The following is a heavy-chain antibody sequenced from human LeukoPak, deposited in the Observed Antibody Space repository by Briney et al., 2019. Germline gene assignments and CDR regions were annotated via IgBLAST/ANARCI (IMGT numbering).Heavy chain of an antibody. D-gene: IGHD3-3*01. CDR2: IYYSGST. V-gene: IGHV4-30-4*08. Sequence: SETLSLTCTVSGGSISSGDYYWSWIRQPPGKGLEWIGYIYYSGSTYYNPSLKSRVTISVDTSKNQFSLKLRSVTAADTAVYYCAREVRFLEWSTPYYYMDVWGKGTTVTVSS. CDR1: GGSISSGDYY. CDR3: AREVRFLEWSTPYYYMDV. J-gene: IGHJ6*03.